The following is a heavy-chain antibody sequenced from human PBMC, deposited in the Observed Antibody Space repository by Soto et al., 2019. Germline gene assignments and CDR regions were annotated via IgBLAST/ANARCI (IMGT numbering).Heavy chain of an antibody. CDR1: GFTFSSYW. CDR2: IKQDGSEK. Sequence: PGGSLRLSCAASGFTFSSYWMSWVRQAPGKGLEWVANIKQDGSEKYYVDTVKGRFTISRDNAKNSLYLQMNSLRAEDLAVYYCARDKRPNYDFWSGYRPHYYYYYGMDVWGQGTTVTVSS. CDR3: ARDKRPNYDFWSGYRPHYYYYYGMDV. J-gene: IGHJ6*02. V-gene: IGHV3-7*01. D-gene: IGHD3-3*01.